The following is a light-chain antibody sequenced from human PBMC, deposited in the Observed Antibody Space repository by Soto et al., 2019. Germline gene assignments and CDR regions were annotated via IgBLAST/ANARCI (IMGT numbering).Light chain of an antibody. CDR1: ESVLYSSNNKNY. J-gene: IGKJ2*01. CDR3: QQYDSIPT. Sequence: DIVMTQSPDSLAVSLGERATINCKSSESVLYSSNNKNYLTWYQRKPGQPPRLLIYWASARASGVPDRFSGSGSGTDFTLTISSLQAEDVAVYYCQQYDSIPTFGQGTKLEI. V-gene: IGKV4-1*01. CDR2: WAS.